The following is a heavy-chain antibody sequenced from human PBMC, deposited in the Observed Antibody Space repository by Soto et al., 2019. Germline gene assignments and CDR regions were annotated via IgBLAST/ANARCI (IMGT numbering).Heavy chain of an antibody. CDR2: ISSSSSYI. D-gene: IGHD5-18*01. V-gene: IGHV3-21*01. CDR1: GFTFSSYS. Sequence: VPLVESGGGLVKPGGSLRLSCAASGFTFSSYSMNWVRQAPGKGLEWVSSISSSSSYIYYADSVKGRFTISRDNAKNSLYLQMNSLRAEDTAVYYCARGDVDTVMVTMLNWFDPWGQGTLVTVSS. J-gene: IGHJ5*02. CDR3: ARGDVDTVMVTMLNWFDP.